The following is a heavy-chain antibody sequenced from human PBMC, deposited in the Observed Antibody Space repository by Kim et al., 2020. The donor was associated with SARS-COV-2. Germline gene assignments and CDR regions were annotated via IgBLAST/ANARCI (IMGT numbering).Heavy chain of an antibody. D-gene: IGHD4-17*01. CDR3: ARGNGFYGGLSGYFDL. Sequence: DPIEGRFTIPRDNSKNTLYLQMNSRRAEDTAVYYCARGNGFYGGLSGYFDLWGRGTLVTVSS. J-gene: IGHJ2*01. V-gene: IGHV3-30*07.